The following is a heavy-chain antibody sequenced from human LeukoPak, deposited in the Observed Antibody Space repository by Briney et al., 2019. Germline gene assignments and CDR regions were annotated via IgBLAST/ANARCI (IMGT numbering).Heavy chain of an antibody. Sequence: ASVKVSCKASGYTFTSYGISWVRQAPGQGLEWMGWVSPYNGDTNYAQKFQGRVTMSTDTSTNIAYMELRSLRFDDTAIYYCAKDWHILTGRNCFDPWGQGTLVTVSS. CDR1: GYTFTSYG. V-gene: IGHV1-18*01. J-gene: IGHJ5*02. CDR3: AKDWHILTGRNCFDP. D-gene: IGHD3-9*01. CDR2: VSPYNGDT.